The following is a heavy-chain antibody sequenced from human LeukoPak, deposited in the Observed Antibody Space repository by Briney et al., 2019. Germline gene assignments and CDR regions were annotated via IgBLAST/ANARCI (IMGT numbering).Heavy chain of an antibody. CDR1: GGSISSYY. V-gene: IGHV4-4*07. CDR2: IYTSGST. Sequence: PSETLSLTCTVSGGSISSYYWSWIRQPAGKGLEWIGRIYTSGSTNYNPSLKSRVTMSVDTSKNQFSLKLSSVTAADTAVYYCARALYNSTWYPDAFDIWGQGTKVTVSS. D-gene: IGHD6-13*01. CDR3: ARALYNSTWYPDAFDI. J-gene: IGHJ3*02.